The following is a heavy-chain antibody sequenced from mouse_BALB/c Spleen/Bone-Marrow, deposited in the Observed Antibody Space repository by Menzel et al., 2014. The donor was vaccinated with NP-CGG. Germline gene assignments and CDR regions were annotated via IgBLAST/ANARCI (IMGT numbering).Heavy chain of an antibody. CDR1: GFNIKDTY. V-gene: IGHV14-3*02. D-gene: IGHD1-1*01. CDR2: IDPANGNT. CDR3: AAYYCGSSYGFAY. Sequence: VQLQQSGAELVKPGASVKLSCTASGFNIKDTYMHWVKQRPEQGLEWIGRIDPANGNTKYDPKFQGKATITADTSSNTAYLQHSSMTTEDAAVYYCAAYYCGSSYGFAYWGQGTLVTASA. J-gene: IGHJ3*01.